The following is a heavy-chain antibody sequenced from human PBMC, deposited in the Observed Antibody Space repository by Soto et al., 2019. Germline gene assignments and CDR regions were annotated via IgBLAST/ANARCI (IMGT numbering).Heavy chain of an antibody. CDR2: ISYDGSNK. D-gene: IGHD6-13*01. V-gene: IGHV3-30*18. CDR1: GFTFSSYG. Sequence: ESGGGVVQPGRSLRLSCAASGFTFSSYGMHWVRQAPGKGLEWVAVISYDGSNKYYADSVKGRFTISRDNSKNTLYLQMNSLRAEDTAVYYCAKERSPPPMAAAGYYYYYGMDVWGQGTTVTVSS. J-gene: IGHJ6*02. CDR3: AKERSPPPMAAAGYYYYYGMDV.